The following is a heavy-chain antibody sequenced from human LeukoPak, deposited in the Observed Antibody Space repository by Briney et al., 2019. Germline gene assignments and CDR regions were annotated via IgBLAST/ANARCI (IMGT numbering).Heavy chain of an antibody. V-gene: IGHV3-30*02. D-gene: IGHD3-10*01. J-gene: IGHJ4*02. CDR3: ARPASLLLWFGEHHFDY. CDR1: GFTFSSYG. Sequence: PGGSLRLSCAASGFTFSSYGMHWVRQAPGKGLEWVAFIRYDGSNKYYADSVKGRFTISRDNSKNTLYLQMNSLRAEDTAVYYCARPASLLLWFGEHHFDYWGQGTLVTVSS. CDR2: IRYDGSNK.